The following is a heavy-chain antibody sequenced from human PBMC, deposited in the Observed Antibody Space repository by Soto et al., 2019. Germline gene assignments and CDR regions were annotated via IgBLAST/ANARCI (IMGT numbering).Heavy chain of an antibody. J-gene: IGHJ4*02. CDR1: GGSITSNW. V-gene: IGHV4-4*02. CDR2: IFHTGSA. D-gene: IGHD2-21*01. Sequence: QVQLQESGPGLMKPSGTLSLTCAVSGGSITSNWWSWVRQPPGKGLEWIAEIFHTGSANYNPSLMGRLTISMDKSRNHLSLNLNSVTAADTEVYYCERHIAVSGTRGFDHWGQGTLVTVSS. CDR3: ERHIAVSGTRGFDH.